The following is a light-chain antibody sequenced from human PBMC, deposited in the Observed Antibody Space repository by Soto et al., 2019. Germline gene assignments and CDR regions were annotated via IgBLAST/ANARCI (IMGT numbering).Light chain of an antibody. CDR1: SSNIGSNT. CDR2: TNN. Sequence: QSVLTQSTSASGTPGQRVTISCSGSSSNIGSNTVNWYQQLPGTAPKVLIYTNNQRPSGVPDRFSGSKSGTSASLAISGLQSDDEADYYCAAWDDSLSGWVFGGGTKLTVL. J-gene: IGLJ3*02. V-gene: IGLV1-44*01. CDR3: AAWDDSLSGWV.